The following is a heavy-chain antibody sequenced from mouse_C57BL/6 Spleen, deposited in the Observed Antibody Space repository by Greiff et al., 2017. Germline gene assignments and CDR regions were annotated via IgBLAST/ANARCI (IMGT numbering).Heavy chain of an antibody. CDR2: INYDGSST. V-gene: IGHV5-16*01. CDR1: GFTFSDYY. CDR3: ARDQRGFDY. J-gene: IGHJ2*01. Sequence: EVKLVESEGGLMQPGSSMKLSCTASGFTFSDYYMAWVRQVPEKGLEWVANINYDGSSTYYLDSLKSRFIISRDNAKNILYLQMSSLKSENTATYYCARDQRGFDYWGQGTTLTVSS.